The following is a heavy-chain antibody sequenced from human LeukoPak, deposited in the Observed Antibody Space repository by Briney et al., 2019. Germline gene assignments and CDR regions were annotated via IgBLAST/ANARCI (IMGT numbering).Heavy chain of an antibody. CDR3: VRMSTAVAGADY. CDR1: GFSFSNSW. CDR2: IKQDGSER. Sequence: PGGSLRLSCAASGFSFSNSWMSWVRQAPGKGLEWVANIKQDGSERYYVDSVKGRFTISRDNTKNSLYLQMDSLRAEDTAVYYCVRMSTAVAGADYWGQGTLVTVSS. V-gene: IGHV3-7*01. D-gene: IGHD6-19*01. J-gene: IGHJ4*02.